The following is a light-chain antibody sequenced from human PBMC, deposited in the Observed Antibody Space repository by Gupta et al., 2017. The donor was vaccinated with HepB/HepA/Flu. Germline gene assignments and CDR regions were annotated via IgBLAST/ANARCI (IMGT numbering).Light chain of an antibody. CDR3: HQYYSTPPT. CDR1: QSVLYSSNNKNY. Sequence: DIVMTQSPDSLAVSLGERATINCKSSQSVLYSSNNKNYLAWYQQKPGQPPKLLIYWASTRESGVPDRFSGSRSGTDFTLTISSLQAEDVAVYYCHQYYSTPPTFGGGTKVEIK. V-gene: IGKV4-1*01. CDR2: WAS. J-gene: IGKJ4*01.